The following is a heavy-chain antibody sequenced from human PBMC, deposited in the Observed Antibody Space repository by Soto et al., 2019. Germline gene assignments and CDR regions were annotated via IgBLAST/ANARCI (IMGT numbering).Heavy chain of an antibody. CDR3: ARIELGRSLYNWFDP. Sequence: PGGSLRLSCAASGFTFSSYSMNWVRQAPGKGLEWVSSISSSSSYIYYADSVKGRFTISRDNAKNSLYLQMNSLRAEDTAVYYCARIELGRSLYNWFDPWGPGTLVTVYS. CDR2: ISSSSSYI. D-gene: IGHD1-7*01. CDR1: GFTFSSYS. V-gene: IGHV3-21*01. J-gene: IGHJ5*02.